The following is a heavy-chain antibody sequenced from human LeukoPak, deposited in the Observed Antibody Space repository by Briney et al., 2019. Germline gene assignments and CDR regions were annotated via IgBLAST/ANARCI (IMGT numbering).Heavy chain of an antibody. J-gene: IGHJ4*02. D-gene: IGHD1-26*01. V-gene: IGHV1-2*02. Sequence: ASVKVSCKASGYTFTGYYMHWVRQAPGQGLEWMGWINPNSGGTKYAQKFQDTVTMTTDTSNNTAYMELSRLRYDDTAVYYCARDFQNTKWYNGPGYYFDFWGQGTLVIVSS. CDR1: GYTFTGYY. CDR3: ARDFQNTKWYNGPGYYFDF. CDR2: INPNSGGT.